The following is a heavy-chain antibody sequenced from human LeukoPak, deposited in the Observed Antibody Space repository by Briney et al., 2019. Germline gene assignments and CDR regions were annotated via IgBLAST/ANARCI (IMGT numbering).Heavy chain of an antibody. V-gene: IGHV5-51*01. Sequence: GESLKISCKGSGYSFTSYWIGWVRQMPGKGLEWMGIIYPGDSDTRYSPSFQGQVTISADKSISTAYLQWSSLKASDTAMYYCARVRYNWNRPDWFDPWGQGTLVTVSS. CDR1: GYSFTSYW. CDR3: ARVRYNWNRPDWFDP. J-gene: IGHJ5*02. D-gene: IGHD1-20*01. CDR2: IYPGDSDT.